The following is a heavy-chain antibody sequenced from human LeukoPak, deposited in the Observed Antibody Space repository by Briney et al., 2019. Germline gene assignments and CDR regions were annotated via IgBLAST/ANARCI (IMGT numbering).Heavy chain of an antibody. CDR3: ARGTGGSSSEYFLH. CDR2: INHSGYT. D-gene: IGHD2-15*01. V-gene: IGHV4-34*01. Sequence: SETLSLTCAVYGGSFSGYYWSWIRQPPGKGLEWIGEINHSGYTNYNPSLKSRVTISVDTSKNQFSLELSSVTAADTAAYYCARGTGGSSSEYFLHWGQGTLVTVSS. J-gene: IGHJ1*01. CDR1: GGSFSGYY.